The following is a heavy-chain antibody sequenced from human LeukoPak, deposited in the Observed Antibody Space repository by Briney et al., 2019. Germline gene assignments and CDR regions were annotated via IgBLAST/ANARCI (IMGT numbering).Heavy chain of an antibody. CDR1: GYTFTSYG. D-gene: IGHD2-15*01. CDR3: ARAVGNALVVVAATHLGY. J-gene: IGHJ4*02. V-gene: IGHV1-18*01. Sequence: ASVKVSCKASGYTFTSYGISWVRRAPGQGLEWMGWISAYSGNTNYAQKLQGRVTMTTDTSTSTAYMELRSLRSDDTAVYYCARAVGNALVVVAATHLGYWGQGTLVTVSS. CDR2: ISAYSGNT.